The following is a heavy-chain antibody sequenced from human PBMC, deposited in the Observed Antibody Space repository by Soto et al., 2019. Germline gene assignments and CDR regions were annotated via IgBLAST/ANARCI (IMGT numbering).Heavy chain of an antibody. CDR3: AGEGVAPYYGHGADV. J-gene: IGHJ6*02. CDR2: ISTYNGDT. CDR1: GYTFTRSG. D-gene: IGHD3-3*01. V-gene: IGHV1-18*01. Sequence: QVQLVQSGAEVKKPGASVKVSCKASGYTFTRSGISWVRQAPGQGLEWMGWISTYNGDTNYAPTFQGTVTMTTDTSTSTLGMERRSRRSDDTPAYYCAGEGVAPYYGHGADVWGQGTPVTVSS.